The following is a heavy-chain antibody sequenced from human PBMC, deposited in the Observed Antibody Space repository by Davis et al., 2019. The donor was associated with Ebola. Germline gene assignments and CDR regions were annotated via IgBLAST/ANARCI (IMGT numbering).Heavy chain of an antibody. D-gene: IGHD4-17*01. Sequence: PSETLSLTCTVSSDSFPSYYWSWIRQPPGKGLEWLGYIEHHGRTEYIPSLNNRVTISLDTSKYQFSLKLSSVTAADTAVYYCARGVYGAYFDSWGPGALVTVSS. CDR2: IEHHGRT. CDR1: SDSFPSYY. J-gene: IGHJ4*02. CDR3: ARGVYGAYFDS. V-gene: IGHV4-59*01.